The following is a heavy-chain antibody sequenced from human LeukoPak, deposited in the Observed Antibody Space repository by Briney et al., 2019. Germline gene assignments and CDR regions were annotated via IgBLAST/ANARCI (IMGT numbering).Heavy chain of an antibody. CDR2: INHSGST. CDR1: GGSFSGYY. CDR3: ARGGGDTAMEQYYYYGMDV. Sequence: SETLSLTCAVYGGSFSGYYWSWIRRPPGKGLEWIGEINHSGSTNYNPSLKSRVTISVDTSKNQFSLKLSSVTAADTAVYYCARGGGDTAMEQYYYYGMDVWGQGTTVTVSS. V-gene: IGHV4-34*01. D-gene: IGHD5-18*01. J-gene: IGHJ6*02.